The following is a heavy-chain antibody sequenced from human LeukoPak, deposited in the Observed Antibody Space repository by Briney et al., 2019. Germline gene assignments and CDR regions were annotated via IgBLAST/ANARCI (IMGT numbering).Heavy chain of an antibody. J-gene: IGHJ4*02. CDR1: GGSISSYY. CDR3: ARVDDYNYEDYFDY. D-gene: IGHD5-24*01. V-gene: IGHV4-59*01. CDR2: IYYSGST. Sequence: SETLSLTCTVSGGSISSYYWSWIRQPPGKGLEWIGYIYYSGSTNYNPSLKSRVTISVDTSKNQFSLKLSSVTAADTAVYYCARVDDYNYEDYFDYWGQGTLVTVSS.